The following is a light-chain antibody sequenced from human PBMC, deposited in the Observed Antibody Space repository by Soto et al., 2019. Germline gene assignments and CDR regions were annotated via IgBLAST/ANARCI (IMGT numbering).Light chain of an antibody. CDR1: SSNVGGYDY. CDR3: FSYAANSAGV. J-gene: IGLJ2*01. V-gene: IGLV2-11*01. CDR2: DVN. Sequence: QSALTQPRSVSGSPGQSVTISCSGTSSNVGGYDYVSWYQQHPGKAPTFMIYDVNKRPSGVPDRFSGSKSGNTASLTISGLQAEDEADYYCFSYAANSAGVFGGGTKLTV.